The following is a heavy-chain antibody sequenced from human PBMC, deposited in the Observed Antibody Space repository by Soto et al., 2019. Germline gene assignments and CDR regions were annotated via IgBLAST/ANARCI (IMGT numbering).Heavy chain of an antibody. CDR1: GYTFTSYA. J-gene: IGHJ3*02. D-gene: IGHD3-10*01. CDR2: INAGNSNT. CDR3: ARDSWARGFDI. V-gene: IGHV1-3*01. Sequence: GASVKVSCKASGYTFTSYAMHWVRQAPGQRLEWMGWINAGNSNTKYSQKFQGRVTITRDTSASTAYMELSSLRSEDTAVYYCARDSWARGFDIWGQGTMVTVSS.